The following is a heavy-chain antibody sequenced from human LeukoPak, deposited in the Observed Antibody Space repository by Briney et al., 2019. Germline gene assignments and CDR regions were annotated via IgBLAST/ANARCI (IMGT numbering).Heavy chain of an antibody. J-gene: IGHJ4*02. CDR2: IYYSGST. CDR1: GGSISSYY. Sequence: SETLSLTCTVSGGSISSYYWSRIRQPPGKGLEWIGYIYYSGSTNYNPSLKSRVTISVDTSKNQFSLKMSSVTAADTAVYYCAREGGSYDSSGYYSLHYYFDYWGQGTLVTVSS. D-gene: IGHD3-22*01. CDR3: AREGGSYDSSGYYSLHYYFDY. V-gene: IGHV4-59*12.